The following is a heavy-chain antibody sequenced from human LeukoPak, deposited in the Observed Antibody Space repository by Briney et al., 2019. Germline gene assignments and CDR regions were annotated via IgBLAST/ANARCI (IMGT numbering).Heavy chain of an antibody. J-gene: IGHJ5*02. V-gene: IGHV3-21*01. Sequence: GGSLRLSCAASGFTFSSYSMNWVRQAPGKGLEWVSSISSSSSYIYYADSVKGRFTISRDNAKNSLYLQMNSLRAEDTAVYYCARDRAGTKAWVEFDPWGQRTLVTVSS. CDR2: ISSSSSYI. CDR3: ARDRAGTKAWVEFDP. D-gene: IGHD3-10*01. CDR1: GFTFSSYS.